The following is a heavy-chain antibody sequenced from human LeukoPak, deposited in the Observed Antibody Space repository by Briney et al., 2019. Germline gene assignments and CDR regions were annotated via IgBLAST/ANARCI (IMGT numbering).Heavy chain of an antibody. Sequence: SQTLSLTCAISGDSVSSNSAAWNWIRQSPSRGLEWLGRTYYRSKWYNDYAVSVKSRITINPDTSKNQFSLQLNSVTPEDTAVYYCARGYYYDSSGYYYGYYYMDVWGKGTTVTVSS. J-gene: IGHJ6*03. CDR1: GDSVSSNSAA. V-gene: IGHV6-1*01. CDR2: TYYRSKWYN. D-gene: IGHD3-22*01. CDR3: ARGYYYDSSGYYYGYYYMDV.